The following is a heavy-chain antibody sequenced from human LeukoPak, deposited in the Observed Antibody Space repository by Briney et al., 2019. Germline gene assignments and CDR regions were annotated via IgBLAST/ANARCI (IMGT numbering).Heavy chain of an antibody. Sequence: GGSLRLSCAASGFTFSSYAMHWVRQAPGKGLEWVAVISYDGSNKYYADSVKGRFTISRDNSKNTPYLQMNSLRAEDTAVYYCASTYGSGSPIDYWGQGTLVTVSS. CDR1: GFTFSSYA. D-gene: IGHD3-10*01. CDR3: ASTYGSGSPIDY. V-gene: IGHV3-30-3*01. CDR2: ISYDGSNK. J-gene: IGHJ4*02.